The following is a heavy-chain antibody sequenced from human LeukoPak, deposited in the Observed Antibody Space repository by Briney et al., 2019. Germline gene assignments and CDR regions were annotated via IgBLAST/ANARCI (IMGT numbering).Heavy chain of an antibody. V-gene: IGHV4-61*02. CDR2: IYTSGST. D-gene: IGHD3-3*01. Sequence: SQTLSLTCTVSGGSISSGSYYWSWIRQPAGKGLEWIGRIYTSGSTNYNPSLKSRVTISVDTSKNQFSLKLSAVTAADTAVYYCARVSPIFGVVTDAFDIWGQGTMVTVSS. CDR1: GGSISSGSYY. CDR3: ARVSPIFGVVTDAFDI. J-gene: IGHJ3*02.